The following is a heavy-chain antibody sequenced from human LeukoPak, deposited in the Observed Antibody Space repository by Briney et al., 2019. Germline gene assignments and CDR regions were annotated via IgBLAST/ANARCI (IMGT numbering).Heavy chain of an antibody. Sequence: ASVKVSFKASGYTFTSYYMHWVRQAPGQGLEWMGIINPSGGSTSYAQKFQGRVTMTRDTSTSTVYMELSSLRSEDTAVYYCAVDTAMISAYDWGQGTLVTVSS. CDR2: INPSGGST. CDR1: GYTFTSYY. V-gene: IGHV1-46*01. CDR3: AVDTAMISAYD. D-gene: IGHD5-18*01. J-gene: IGHJ4*02.